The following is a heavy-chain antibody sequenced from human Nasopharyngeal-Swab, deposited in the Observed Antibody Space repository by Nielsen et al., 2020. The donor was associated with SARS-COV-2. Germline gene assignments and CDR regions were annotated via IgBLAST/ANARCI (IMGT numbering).Heavy chain of an antibody. CDR2: ISYDGSNK. V-gene: IGHV3-30-3*01. CDR1: GFTFSSSA. J-gene: IGHJ4*02. CDR3: ASPPLDSSGYYYGFHY. D-gene: IGHD3-22*01. Sequence: GESLKISCAASGFTFSSSAMHWVRQAPGKGLEWVAVISYDGSNKYFADSVKGRFTISRDNSNNTLYLQMNSLRAEDTAVYYCASPPLDSSGYYYGFHYWGRGTRVTVSS.